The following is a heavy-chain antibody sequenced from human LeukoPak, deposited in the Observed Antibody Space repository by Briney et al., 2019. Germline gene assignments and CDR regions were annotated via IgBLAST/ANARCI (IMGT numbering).Heavy chain of an antibody. J-gene: IGHJ6*03. CDR3: ARTEESGYSYRYFGYYYYMDV. V-gene: IGHV4-34*01. D-gene: IGHD5-18*01. CDR1: GGSFSGYY. Sequence: SETLSLTCAVYGGSFSGYYWGWIRQPPGKGLEWIGTFHYSGSTYYNPSLKSRVTISVNMSKNQFSLKLSSVTAADTAVYYCARTEESGYSYRYFGYYYYMDVWGKGTTVTVSS. CDR2: FHYSGST.